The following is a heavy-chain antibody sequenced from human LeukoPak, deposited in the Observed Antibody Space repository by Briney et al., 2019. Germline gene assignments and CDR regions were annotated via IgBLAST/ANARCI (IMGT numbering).Heavy chain of an antibody. CDR3: AGIPVFGVVLHQEPV. D-gene: IGHD3-3*01. Sequence: ASVKVSCKASGYTFTSHGISWVRQAPGQGLEWMGWISTYNGNTNYAQKLQGRVSMTTDTSTSTAYMDLRSLRSDDTAVYFCAGIPVFGVVLHQEPVWGKGTTVTVSS. CDR1: GYTFTSHG. V-gene: IGHV1-18*01. CDR2: ISTYNGNT. J-gene: IGHJ6*04.